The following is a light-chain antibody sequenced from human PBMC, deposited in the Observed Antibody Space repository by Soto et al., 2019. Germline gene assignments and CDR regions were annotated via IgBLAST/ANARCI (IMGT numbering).Light chain of an antibody. CDR3: SSYTDDNTPV. V-gene: IGLV2-14*01. CDR1: SSDIGGYNL. Sequence: QSALTQPASVSGSPGQSVTISCAGSSSDIGGYNLVSWYQHHPGKAPKLMIYEVNNRPSGISNRFSGSKSGNTASLTISGLQAEDEADYYCSSYTDDNTPVFGGGTKLTVL. CDR2: EVN. J-gene: IGLJ3*02.